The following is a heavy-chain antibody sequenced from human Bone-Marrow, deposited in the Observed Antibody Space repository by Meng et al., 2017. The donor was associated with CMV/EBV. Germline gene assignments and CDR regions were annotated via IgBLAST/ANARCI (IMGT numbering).Heavy chain of an antibody. J-gene: IGHJ4*02. CDR3: TTAWRADY. CDR2: IRSKANSYAT. D-gene: IGHD1-1*01. V-gene: IGHV3-73*01. CDR1: GFTFSGSA. Sequence: GESLKISCAASGFTFSGSAMHWVRQASGKGLEWVGRIRSKANSYATAYAASVKGRFTISRDDSKNTAYLQMNSLKTEDTAVYYCTTAWRADYWGQGTLVTVSS.